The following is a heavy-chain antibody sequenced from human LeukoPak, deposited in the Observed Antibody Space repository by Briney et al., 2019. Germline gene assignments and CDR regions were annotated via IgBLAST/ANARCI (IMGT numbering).Heavy chain of an antibody. Sequence: GASVKVSCKVSGYTLTELSMHWVRQAPGKGLEWMGGFDPEDGETIYAQKFQGRVTMTEDTSTDTAYMELSSLRSEDTAVYCCATDIVVVTATDYWGRGTLVTVSS. CDR1: GYTLTELS. V-gene: IGHV1-24*01. CDR3: ATDIVVVTATDY. CDR2: FDPEDGET. D-gene: IGHD2-21*02. J-gene: IGHJ4*02.